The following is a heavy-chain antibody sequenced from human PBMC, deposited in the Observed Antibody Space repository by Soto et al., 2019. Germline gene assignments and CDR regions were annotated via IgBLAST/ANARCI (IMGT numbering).Heavy chain of an antibody. V-gene: IGHV3-33*01. Sequence: QVQLVESGGGVVQPGRSLRLSCEASDFTFGHYGMHWVRQAPGKGLEWVAMIWYDGSQKYYADSVKGRFTLSRDNSKNTLYLQVSSLRPEDTAVYYCARDRSERYFDVWGRGTLVIVSS. D-gene: IGHD6-19*01. CDR1: DFTFGHYG. CDR3: ARDRSERYFDV. CDR2: IWYDGSQK. J-gene: IGHJ2*01.